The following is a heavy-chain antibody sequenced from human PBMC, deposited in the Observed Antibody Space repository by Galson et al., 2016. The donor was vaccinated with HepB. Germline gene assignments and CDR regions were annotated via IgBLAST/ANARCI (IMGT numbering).Heavy chain of an antibody. V-gene: IGHV4-61*01. CDR3: ATYKVGEGGRGD. CDR2: MSNSVGT. CDR1: GDFVSSGSYH. Sequence: SETLSLTCSVSGDFVSSGSYHWSWIRQPPGKGLEWIGQMSNSVGTKYHPFLQSRLIMSVDTPKNQFSLRLSNVSPADTAVYYCATYKVGEGGRGDWGQGTLVTVSS. D-gene: IGHD1-14*01. J-gene: IGHJ4*02.